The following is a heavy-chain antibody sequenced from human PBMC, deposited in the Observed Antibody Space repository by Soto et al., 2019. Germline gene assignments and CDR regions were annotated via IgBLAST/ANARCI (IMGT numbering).Heavy chain of an antibody. D-gene: IGHD3-3*01. V-gene: IGHV3-33*01. J-gene: IGHJ4*02. CDR3: AREEVGATIFGVAFDY. Sequence: QVQLVESGGGVVQPGRSLRLSCAASGFTFSSYGMHWVRQAPGKGLEWVAVIWYDGSNKYYADSVKGRFTISRDNSKNTRYLQMNSLRAEATAVYYCAREEVGATIFGVAFDYWGQGTLVTVSS. CDR1: GFTFSSYG. CDR2: IWYDGSNK.